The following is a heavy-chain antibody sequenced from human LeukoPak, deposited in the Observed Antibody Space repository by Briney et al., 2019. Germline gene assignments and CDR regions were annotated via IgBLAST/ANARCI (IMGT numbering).Heavy chain of an antibody. CDR1: GYTFTDDY. Sequence: ASVKVSCTASGYTFTDDYMDWVRHAPGQGLEWMGGINPNSGANYAQKFQGRVTMTRDTSISTAYMELTRLTSDDTAVYYCARNRWMDYWGQGTLVTVSS. D-gene: IGHD1-1*01. J-gene: IGHJ4*02. CDR2: INPNSGA. CDR3: ARNRWMDY. V-gene: IGHV1-2*02.